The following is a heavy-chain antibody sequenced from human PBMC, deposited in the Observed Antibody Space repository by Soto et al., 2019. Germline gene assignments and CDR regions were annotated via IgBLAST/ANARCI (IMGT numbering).Heavy chain of an antibody. CDR2: IIPIFGTA. J-gene: IGHJ6*02. Sequence: QVQLVQSGAEVKKPGSSVKVSCKASGGTFSSYAISWVRQAPGQGLEWMGGIIPIFGTANYAQKFQGRVTITADESTRTAYMELGGLRSEDTAVYYSAREQRAGGGGIAGRARSHGMDVWGQGTTVTVSS. CDR3: AREQRAGGGGIAGRARSHGMDV. D-gene: IGHD6-13*01. V-gene: IGHV1-69*12. CDR1: GGTFSSYA.